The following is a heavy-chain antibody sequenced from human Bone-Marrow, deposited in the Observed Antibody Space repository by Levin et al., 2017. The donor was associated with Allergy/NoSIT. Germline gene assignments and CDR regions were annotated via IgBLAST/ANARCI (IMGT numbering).Heavy chain of an antibody. V-gene: IGHV1-69*13. Sequence: SVKVSCKASGDTFSNYAISWVRQAPGQGLEWMGGIIPLFGTTHYAQKFQGRVSITADESTSTAYMELSSLKYEDTAVYYCAAHNFGNWGQGTLVTVSS. CDR3: AAHNFGN. J-gene: IGHJ4*02. CDR1: GDTFSNYA. CDR2: IIPLFGTT.